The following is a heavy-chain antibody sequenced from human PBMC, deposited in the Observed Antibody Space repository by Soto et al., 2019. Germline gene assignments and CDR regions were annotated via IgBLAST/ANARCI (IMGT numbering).Heavy chain of an antibody. CDR3: AKDFYSISWYGFDDY. Sequence: AGGSLRLSCAASGFTFSSYSMSWVRQAPGKGLEWVSAISGSGGSTYYADSVKGRFTISRDNTKNTLYLQMNSLRAEDTAVYYCAKDFYSISWYGFDDYWGQGTLVTVSS. CDR1: GFTFSSYS. V-gene: IGHV3-23*01. J-gene: IGHJ4*02. D-gene: IGHD6-13*01. CDR2: ISGSGGST.